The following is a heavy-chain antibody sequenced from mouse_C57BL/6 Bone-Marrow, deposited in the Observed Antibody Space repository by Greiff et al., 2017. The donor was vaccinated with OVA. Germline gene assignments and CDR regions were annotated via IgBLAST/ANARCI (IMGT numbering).Heavy chain of an antibody. Sequence: EVQLVESGPGLVKPSQSLSLTCSVTGYSITSGYYWNWIRQFPGNKLEWMGYISYDGSNNYNPSLKNRISITRDTSKNQFFLKLNSVTTEDTATYYCARDDYDMDYWGQGTSVTVSS. J-gene: IGHJ4*01. CDR3: ARDDYDMDY. CDR2: ISYDGSN. V-gene: IGHV3-6*01. D-gene: IGHD2-4*01. CDR1: GYSITSGYY.